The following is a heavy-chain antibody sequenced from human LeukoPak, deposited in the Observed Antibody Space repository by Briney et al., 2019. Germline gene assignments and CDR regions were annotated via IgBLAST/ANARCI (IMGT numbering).Heavy chain of an antibody. V-gene: IGHV1-2*02. CDR3: ARGYCTGGSCSAAWFDP. Sequence: ASVRVSSTASVYTLTHYHLHWVGQAAGQGLERMGWINPKSGGTNNAQKFQGRGTMTRDKSINTANIELNSLRSADTAVYYCARGYCTGGSCSAAWFDPWGQGTLVTVSS. J-gene: IGHJ5*02. CDR2: INPKSGGT. D-gene: IGHD2-15*01. CDR1: VYTLTHYH.